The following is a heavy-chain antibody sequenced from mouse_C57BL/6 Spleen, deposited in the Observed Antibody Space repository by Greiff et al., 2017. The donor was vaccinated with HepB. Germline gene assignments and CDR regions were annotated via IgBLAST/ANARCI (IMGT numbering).Heavy chain of an antibody. CDR3: ARSNYGSSFPYYFDY. D-gene: IGHD1-1*01. CDR2: IYPGDGDT. Sequence: VKLQESGPELVKPGASVKISCKASGYAFSSSWMNWVKQRPGKGLEWIGRIYPGDGDTNYNGKFKGKATLTADKSSSTAYMQLSSLTSEDSAVYFCARSNYGSSFPYYFDYWGQGTTLTVSS. CDR1: GYAFSSSW. V-gene: IGHV1-82*01. J-gene: IGHJ2*01.